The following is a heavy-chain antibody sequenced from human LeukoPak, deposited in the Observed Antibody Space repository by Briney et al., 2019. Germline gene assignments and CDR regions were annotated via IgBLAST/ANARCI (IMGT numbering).Heavy chain of an antibody. Sequence: GGSLRLSCAASGFTFNTYSMSWVRQAPGKGLEWVSGISGSGDNTYYADSVKGRFTISRDNSKNTLYVQVNSLGTEDTAAYYCAKGSYYDSSGSFYFDYWGQGTLVTVSS. CDR3: AKGSYYDSSGSFYFDY. V-gene: IGHV3-23*01. CDR2: ISGSGDNT. CDR1: GFTFNTYS. J-gene: IGHJ4*02. D-gene: IGHD3-22*01.